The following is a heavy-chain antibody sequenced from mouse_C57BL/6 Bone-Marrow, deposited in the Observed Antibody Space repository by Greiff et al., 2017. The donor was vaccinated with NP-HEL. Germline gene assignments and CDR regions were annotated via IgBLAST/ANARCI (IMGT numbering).Heavy chain of an antibody. CDR2: ISSGSSTI. Sequence: EVKLMESGGGLVKPGGSLKLSCAASGFTFSDSGMHWVRQAPEKGLEWVAYISSGSSTIYYADTVKGRFTISRDNAKNTLFLQMTSLRSEDTAMYYCARDMDYWGQGTSVTVSS. V-gene: IGHV5-17*01. CDR1: GFTFSDSG. J-gene: IGHJ4*01. CDR3: ARDMDY.